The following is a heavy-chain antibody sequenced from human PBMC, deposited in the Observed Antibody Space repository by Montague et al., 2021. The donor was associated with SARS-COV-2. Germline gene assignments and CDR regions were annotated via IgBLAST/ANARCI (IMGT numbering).Heavy chain of an antibody. Sequence: SETLSLTCAVSGGSISSENWWSWVRQSPGKGLEWIGEIFHSGSTNYNPSLKSRVTMSVDKSKNDFSLKLSPVTAADTAMYYCARRITMVRGVTKRNNWFDPWGRGILVTVSS. CDR2: IFHSGST. V-gene: IGHV4-4*02. CDR3: ARRITMVRGVTKRNNWFDP. CDR1: GGSISSENW. D-gene: IGHD3-10*01. J-gene: IGHJ5*02.